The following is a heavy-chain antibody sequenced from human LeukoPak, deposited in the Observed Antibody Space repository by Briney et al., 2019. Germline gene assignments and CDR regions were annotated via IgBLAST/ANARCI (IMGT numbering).Heavy chain of an antibody. Sequence: GASVKVSCNASGYTFTGYYMHWVRQAPGQGLEWMGWINPNSGGTNYAQKFQGRVTMTRDTSISTAYMELSRLRSDDTAVYYCARGETIAAAGTDYWGQGTLVTVSS. D-gene: IGHD6-13*01. CDR1: GYTFTGYY. CDR3: ARGETIAAAGTDY. CDR2: INPNSGGT. J-gene: IGHJ4*02. V-gene: IGHV1-2*02.